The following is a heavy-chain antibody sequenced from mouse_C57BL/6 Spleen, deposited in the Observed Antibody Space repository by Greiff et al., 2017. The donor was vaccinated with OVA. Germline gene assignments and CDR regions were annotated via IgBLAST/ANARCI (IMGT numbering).Heavy chain of an antibody. CDR3: ARIYGAFNY. CDR2: ISGGGGNT. Sequence: EVKLQESGGGLVKPGGSLKLSCAASGFTFSSYTMSWVRQTPEKRLEWVATISGGGGNTYYPDSVKGRFTISRDNAKNTLYLQMSSLRSEDTALYYCARIYGAFNYWGQGTTLTVSS. CDR1: GFTFSSYT. V-gene: IGHV5-9*01. J-gene: IGHJ2*01. D-gene: IGHD1-1*01.